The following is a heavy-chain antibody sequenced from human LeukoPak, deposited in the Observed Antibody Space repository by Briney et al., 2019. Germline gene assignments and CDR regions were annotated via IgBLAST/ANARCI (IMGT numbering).Heavy chain of an antibody. CDR1: GGSISSSSYY. J-gene: IGHJ4*02. Sequence: SETLSLTCTVSGGSISSSSYYWGWVRQPPGKGLEWIGSMHYSGSTYYNPSLKSRVTISVDTSKNQLSLKLSSVTAADTAVYFCARKDGEGFDYWGQGTLVTVSS. V-gene: IGHV4-39*07. CDR3: ARKDGEGFDY. CDR2: MHYSGST.